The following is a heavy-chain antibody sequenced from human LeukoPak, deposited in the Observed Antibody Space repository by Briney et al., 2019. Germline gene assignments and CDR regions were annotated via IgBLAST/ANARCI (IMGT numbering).Heavy chain of an antibody. CDR2: ISGSGGST. V-gene: IGHV3-23*01. D-gene: IGHD3-22*01. CDR3: AKDGRTYYYDTSGYYPDY. CDR1: GFTFSSYA. J-gene: IGHJ4*02. Sequence: GGSLRLSCAASGFTFSSYAMSWVRQAPGKGLEWVSAISGSGGSTYYADSVKGRFTISRDNSKNTLYLQMNSLRAEDTAVYYCAKDGRTYYYDTSGYYPDYWGQGTLVTVSS.